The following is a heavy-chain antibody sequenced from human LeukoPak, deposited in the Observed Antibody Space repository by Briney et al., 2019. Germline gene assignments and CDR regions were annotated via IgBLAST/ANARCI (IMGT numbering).Heavy chain of an antibody. CDR3: SRGYDNEKSAY. CDR1: GGSFSGSY. J-gene: IGHJ4*02. CDR2: IHPSGVT. V-gene: IGHV4-34*01. D-gene: IGHD3-22*01. Sequence: PSETLSLTCAVYGGSFSGSYWSWIRQPPGKGLEWIGEIHPSGVTNYNPSLKSRVSISIDTSKNQFSLSLTSVTAADTAVYYCSRGYDNEKSAYWGQGTLVTVSS.